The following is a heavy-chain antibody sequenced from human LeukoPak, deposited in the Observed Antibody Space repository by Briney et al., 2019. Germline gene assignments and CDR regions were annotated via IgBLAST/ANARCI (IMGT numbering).Heavy chain of an antibody. Sequence: SETLSLTCTVSGGSISSYYWSWIRQPPGKGLDWIGYIYYSGSTNYNPTLKSRVTTSVDTSKNQFSLKLSSVTAADTAVYYCARAPPNSGGDAYYFDYWGQGTLVTVSS. J-gene: IGHJ4*02. V-gene: IGHV4-59*01. CDR1: GGSISSYY. D-gene: IGHD2-21*02. CDR3: ARAPPNSGGDAYYFDY. CDR2: IYYSGST.